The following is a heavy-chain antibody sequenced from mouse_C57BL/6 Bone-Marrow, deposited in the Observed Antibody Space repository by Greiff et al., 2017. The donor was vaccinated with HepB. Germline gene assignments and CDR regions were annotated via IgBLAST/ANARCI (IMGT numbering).Heavy chain of an antibody. CDR1: GYTFTSYW. J-gene: IGHJ2*01. Sequence: QVQLQQPGAELVRPGSSVKLSCKASGYTFTSYWMDWVKQRPGQGLEWIGNIYPSDSETNYNQKFKDKATLTVDKSSSTAYMQLSSLTSEDSAVYYCARDYSNPYYFDYWGQGTTLTVSS. V-gene: IGHV1-61*01. CDR3: ARDYSNPYYFDY. CDR2: IYPSDSET. D-gene: IGHD2-5*01.